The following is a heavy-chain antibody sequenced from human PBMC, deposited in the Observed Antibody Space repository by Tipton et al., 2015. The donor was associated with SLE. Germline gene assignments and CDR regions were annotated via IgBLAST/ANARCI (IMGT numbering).Heavy chain of an antibody. V-gene: IGHV3-20*04. Sequence: SLRLSCAASGFLMFGDYGMSWVRQAPGKGLEWVSGINWNGDRTGYADSVKGRFTISRDNSKNTLYLQMNSLRAEDTAVYYCAREPFGFSHGVDVWGRGTTVTVSS. J-gene: IGHJ6*02. CDR1: GFLMFGDYG. CDR3: AREPFGFSHGVDV. CDR2: INWNGDRT. D-gene: IGHD3-3*01.